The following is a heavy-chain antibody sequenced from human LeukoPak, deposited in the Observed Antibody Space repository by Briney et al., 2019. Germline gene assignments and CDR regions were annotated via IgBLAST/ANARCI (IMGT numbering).Heavy chain of an antibody. D-gene: IGHD5-18*01. Sequence: PSETLSLTCAVYGGSFSGYYWSWIRQPPGKGPEWIGEINHSGSTNYNPSLKSRVTISVDTSKNQFSLKLSSVTAADTAVYYCARGAGYSYGYPSYYYMDVWGKGTTVTVSS. CDR3: ARGAGYSYGYPSYYYMDV. CDR2: INHSGST. J-gene: IGHJ6*03. V-gene: IGHV4-34*01. CDR1: GGSFSGYY.